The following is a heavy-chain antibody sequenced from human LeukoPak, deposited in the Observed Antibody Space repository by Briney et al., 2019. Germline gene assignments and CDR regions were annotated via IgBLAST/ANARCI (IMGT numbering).Heavy chain of an antibody. Sequence: SETLSLTCTVSGGSISSSSYYWGWIRQPPGKGLEWIGYIYYSGSTNYNPSLKSRVTISVDTSKNQFSLKLSSVTAADTAVYYCARGHDYGDYGPGSFDYWGQGTLVTVSS. D-gene: IGHD4-17*01. CDR2: IYYSGST. J-gene: IGHJ4*02. V-gene: IGHV4-61*05. CDR1: GGSISSSSYY. CDR3: ARGHDYGDYGPGSFDY.